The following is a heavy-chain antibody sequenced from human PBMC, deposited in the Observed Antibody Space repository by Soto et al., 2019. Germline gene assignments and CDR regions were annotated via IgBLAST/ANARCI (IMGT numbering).Heavy chain of an antibody. D-gene: IGHD1-1*01. CDR2: IYYSGNT. V-gene: IGHV4-31*02. CDR1: GGSITTGGRY. Sequence: QVRLQEWGPGLVKPSQTLSLKCSVSGGSITTGGRYWSWIRQLPGKGLEWIGDIYYSGNTYYNASLKSRFNISVEAAKNQFSLKLSSVTAADTAVYYCAQALVFTGGDGFDIWGQGRLVTVSS. J-gene: IGHJ3*02. CDR3: AQALVFTGGDGFDI.